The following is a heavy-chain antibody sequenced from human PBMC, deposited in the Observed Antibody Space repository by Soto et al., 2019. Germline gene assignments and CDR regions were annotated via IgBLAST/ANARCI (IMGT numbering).Heavy chain of an antibody. D-gene: IGHD3-22*01. CDR2: ISYDGSNK. CDR3: AKDTYYYDSSGYYVFDY. Sequence: QVQLVESGGGVVQPGRSLRLSCAASGFTFSSYGIHWVRQAPGKGLEWVAVISYDGSNKYYADPVKGRFTISRDNSKNTLYLQMNSLRAEDTAVYYCAKDTYYYDSSGYYVFDYWGQGTLVTVSS. J-gene: IGHJ4*02. V-gene: IGHV3-30*18. CDR1: GFTFSSYG.